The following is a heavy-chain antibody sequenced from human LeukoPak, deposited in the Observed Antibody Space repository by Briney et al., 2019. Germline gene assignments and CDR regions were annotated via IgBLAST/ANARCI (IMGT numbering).Heavy chain of an antibody. CDR2: FDPEDGET. Sequence: GASVKVSCKASGYTFTSYGISWVRQAPGQGLEWMGGFDPEDGETIYAQKFQGRVTMTEDTSTDTAYMELSSLRSEDTAVYYCATVAALDAFDIWGQGTMVTVSS. J-gene: IGHJ3*02. D-gene: IGHD6-6*01. CDR3: ATVAALDAFDI. V-gene: IGHV1-24*01. CDR1: GYTFTSYG.